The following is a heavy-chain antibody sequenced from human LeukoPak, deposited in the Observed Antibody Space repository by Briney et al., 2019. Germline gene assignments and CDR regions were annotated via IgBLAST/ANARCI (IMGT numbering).Heavy chain of an antibody. CDR1: GYIFNDYF. Sequence: ASVKVSCKASGYIFNDYFVHWVRQAPGLGIHWMGCINPNTGETIYAPKFQGRVTMTSDTSITTAYMKLTRLTFDDTAVYYCAREAHCGSTSCHQDLWGQGTLVTVSS. CDR2: INPNTGET. D-gene: IGHD2-2*01. J-gene: IGHJ5*02. V-gene: IGHV1-2*02. CDR3: AREAHCGSTSCHQDL.